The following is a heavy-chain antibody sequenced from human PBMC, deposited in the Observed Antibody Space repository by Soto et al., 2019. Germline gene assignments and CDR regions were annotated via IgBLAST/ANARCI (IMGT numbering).Heavy chain of an antibody. Sequence: ASVKVSCKASGCTFSSYAVSGLRQAPGQGLEWMGDIIPIFITANYAQKFQGRVTISADESTSTAYMELSSLRSEDTAVYYCARKIRSHGSQQGYNWFDPWGQGTLVTVSS. CDR1: GCTFSSYA. V-gene: IGHV1-69*13. D-gene: IGHD5-18*01. CDR3: ARKIRSHGSQQGYNWFDP. J-gene: IGHJ5*02. CDR2: IIPIFITA.